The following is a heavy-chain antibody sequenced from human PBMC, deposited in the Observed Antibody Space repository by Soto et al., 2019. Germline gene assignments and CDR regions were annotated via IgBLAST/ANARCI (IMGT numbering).Heavy chain of an antibody. J-gene: IGHJ4*02. CDR1: GFIFDDYV. CDR2: ISWNSGSV. Sequence: EVQLVESGGGLVQPGRSLRLSCAASGFIFDDYVMHWVRQAPGKGLEWVSGISWNSGSVGYADSVKGRFTISRDNAKNSLYLQMNGLRPQDTALYYCAKDVSASGSFFDYWGQGTLVTVSS. CDR3: AKDVSASGSFFDY. D-gene: IGHD3-10*01. V-gene: IGHV3-9*01.